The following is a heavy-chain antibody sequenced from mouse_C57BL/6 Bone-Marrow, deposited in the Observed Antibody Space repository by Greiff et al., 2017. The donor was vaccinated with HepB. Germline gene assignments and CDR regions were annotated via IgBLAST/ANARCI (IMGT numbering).Heavy chain of an antibody. J-gene: IGHJ2*01. D-gene: IGHD2-1*01. CDR2: ISDGGSYT. Sequence: DVMLVESGGGLVKPGGSLKLSCAASGFTFSSYAMSWVRQTPEKRLEWVATISDGGSYTYYPDNVKGRFTISRDNAKNNQYLQMSHLKSEDTAMYYCARDPIYYGNYHEGGGKGTTLT. CDR3: ARDPIYYGNYHEG. CDR1: GFTFSSYA. V-gene: IGHV5-4*01.